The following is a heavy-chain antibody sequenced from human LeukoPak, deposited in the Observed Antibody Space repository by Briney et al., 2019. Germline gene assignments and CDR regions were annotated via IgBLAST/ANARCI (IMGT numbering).Heavy chain of an antibody. CDR1: GFTFSSYG. J-gene: IGHJ4*02. D-gene: IGHD5-18*01. CDR3: AKGLSWIQLWAPFDY. Sequence: GGSLRLSCAASGFTFSSYGMHWVRQAPGKGLEWVAVISYDGSNKYYADSVKGRFTISRDNSKNTLYLQMNSLRAEDTAVYYCAKGLSWIQLWAPFDYWGQGTLVTVSS. CDR2: ISYDGSNK. V-gene: IGHV3-30*18.